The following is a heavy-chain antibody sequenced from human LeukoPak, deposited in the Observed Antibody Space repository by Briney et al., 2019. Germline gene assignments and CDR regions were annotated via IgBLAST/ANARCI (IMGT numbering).Heavy chain of an antibody. D-gene: IGHD2-2*01. CDR2: IIPIFGTA. Sequence: GASVKVSCKASGGTFSSYAISWVRQAPGQGLEWMGGIIPIFGTANYAQRFQGRVTITADESTSTAYMELSSLRSEDTAVYYCASSYPYCSSTSCYGYWGQGTLVTVSS. J-gene: IGHJ4*02. CDR3: ASSYPYCSSTSCYGY. CDR1: GGTFSSYA. V-gene: IGHV1-69*13.